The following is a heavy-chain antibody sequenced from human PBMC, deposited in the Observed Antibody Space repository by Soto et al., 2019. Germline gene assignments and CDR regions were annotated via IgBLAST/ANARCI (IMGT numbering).Heavy chain of an antibody. D-gene: IGHD1-26*01. CDR2: IYSGGST. CDR1: GFTVSSNY. V-gene: IGHV3-53*01. CDR3: ARVRSWEQLLEGHYFDY. Sequence: GSLRLSCAASGFTVSSNYMSWVRQAPGKGLEWVSVIYSGGSTYYADSVKGRFTISRDNSKNTLYLQMNSLRAEDTAVYYCARVRSWEQLLEGHYFDYWGQGTLVTVSS. J-gene: IGHJ4*02.